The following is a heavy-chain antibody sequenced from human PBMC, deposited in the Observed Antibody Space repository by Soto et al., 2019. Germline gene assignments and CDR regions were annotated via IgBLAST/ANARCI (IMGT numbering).Heavy chain of an antibody. V-gene: IGHV1-18*04. CDR1: GYTFTAYG. D-gene: IGHD3-3*01. CDR2: ISAYSGNT. CDR3: ARGVDFSRFDP. J-gene: IGHJ5*02. Sequence: GASVKVSCKDSGYTFTAYGINWVRKAPGQGLEWMAWISAYSGNTTYAQNFQGRVTMTTATATSTAYIELRSLTSVDTAVYYCARGVDFSRFDPWGQGTLVTVSS.